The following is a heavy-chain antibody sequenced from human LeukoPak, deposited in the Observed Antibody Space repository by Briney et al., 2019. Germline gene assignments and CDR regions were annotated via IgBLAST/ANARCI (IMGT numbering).Heavy chain of an antibody. D-gene: IGHD3-22*01. CDR1: GFTFSIYA. CDR2: ITSRGEST. CDR3: ARDRPNYYGSDGHYYRRDGDY. J-gene: IGHJ4*02. V-gene: IGHV3-23*01. Sequence: RGSLRLSCAASGFTFSIYAMSWVRQAPGKGLQWVSSITSRGESTWYVDSVKGRFTITRDNSENTLYLQMHSRRAEDTDVYYCARDRPNYYGSDGHYYRRDGDYWGRGTLVSVSS.